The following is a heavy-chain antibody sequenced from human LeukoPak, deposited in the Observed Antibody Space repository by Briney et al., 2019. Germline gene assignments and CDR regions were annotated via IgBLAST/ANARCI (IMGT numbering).Heavy chain of an antibody. CDR2: ISAYTGNT. CDR3: ARDFWVRHSAPAPKDL. J-gene: IGHJ5*02. D-gene: IGHD2-2*01. CDR1: GYPFTNFG. V-gene: IGHV1-18*01. Sequence: GASVKVSCKASGYPFTNFGISWVRQAPGQGVEWMGWISAYTGNTKYAQRFQRRVTMTTDTSTSTAYMELRSLRSDATAVFYCARDFWVRHSAPAPKDLWGQGTLVTVSS.